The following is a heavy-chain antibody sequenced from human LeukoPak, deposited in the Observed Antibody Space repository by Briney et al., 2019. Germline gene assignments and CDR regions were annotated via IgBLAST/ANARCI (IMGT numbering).Heavy chain of an antibody. CDR1: GFSLSTTGVG. J-gene: IGHJ4*02. Sequence: ESGPTLVNPTQTLTLTCTFSGFSLSTTGVGVAWIRQPPGKALEWLAVTYWNDDKSYSPSLKSRLTITKDTSKNQVVLIMTNMDPVDTATYYCARAYDFWSGSVGYFDYWGQGTLVTVSS. CDR2: TYWNDDK. V-gene: IGHV2-5*01. CDR3: ARAYDFWSGSVGYFDY. D-gene: IGHD3-3*01.